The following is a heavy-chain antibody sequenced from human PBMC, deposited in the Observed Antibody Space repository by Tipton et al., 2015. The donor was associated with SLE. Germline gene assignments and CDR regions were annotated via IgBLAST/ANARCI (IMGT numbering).Heavy chain of an antibody. CDR1: GGSISSYY. CDR2: IYYSGST. Sequence: TLSLTCTVSGGSISSYYWSWIRQPPGKGLEWIGYIYYSGSTNYNPSLKSRVTISVDTSKNQFSRKLSSVTAADTAVYYCARGGWFDPWGQGTLVTVSS. V-gene: IGHV4-59*08. J-gene: IGHJ5*02. CDR3: ARGGWFDP. D-gene: IGHD3-16*01.